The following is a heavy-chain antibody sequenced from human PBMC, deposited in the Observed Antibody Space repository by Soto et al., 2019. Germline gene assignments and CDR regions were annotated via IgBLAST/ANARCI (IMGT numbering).Heavy chain of an antibody. CDR3: ARHGATGYSRDYYSMDV. CDR2: IYYSGST. D-gene: IGHD6-13*01. V-gene: IGHV4-39*01. J-gene: IGHJ6*02. CDR1: GGSISSSSYY. Sequence: SETLSLTCTVSGGSISSSSYYWGWIRQPPGKGLEWIGSIYYSGSTYYNPSLKSRVTISVDTSKNQFSLKLSSVTAADTAVYYCARHGATGYSRDYYSMDVWGQGTTVTVSS.